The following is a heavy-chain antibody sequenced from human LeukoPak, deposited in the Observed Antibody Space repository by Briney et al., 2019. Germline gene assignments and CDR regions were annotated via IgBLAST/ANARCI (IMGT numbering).Heavy chain of an antibody. CDR3: ARDGRGPADY. D-gene: IGHD3-16*01. V-gene: IGHV3-33*01. CDR2: IWYDGSNK. J-gene: IGHJ4*02. CDR1: GFNFSNYG. Sequence: GGSLRLSCAASGFNFSNYGMHWVRQAPGKGLEWVTVIWYDGSNKYYAESVKDRFTISRDNSKNTVYLQMNSLRTEDTAVYYCARDGRGPADYWGQGTLVTISS.